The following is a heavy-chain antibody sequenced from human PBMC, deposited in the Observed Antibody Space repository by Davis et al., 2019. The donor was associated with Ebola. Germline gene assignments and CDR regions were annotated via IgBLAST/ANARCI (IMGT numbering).Heavy chain of an antibody. CDR2: INHSGST. V-gene: IGHV4-34*01. CDR1: GGSFSGYY. Sequence: SETLSLTCAVYGGSFSGYYWSCIRQPPGKGLEWIGEINHSGSTNYNPSLKSRVTISVDTSKNQFSLKLSSVTAADTAVYYCARLADYYYYGMDVWGQGTTVTVSS. J-gene: IGHJ6*02. CDR3: ARLADYYYYGMDV. D-gene: IGHD6-6*01.